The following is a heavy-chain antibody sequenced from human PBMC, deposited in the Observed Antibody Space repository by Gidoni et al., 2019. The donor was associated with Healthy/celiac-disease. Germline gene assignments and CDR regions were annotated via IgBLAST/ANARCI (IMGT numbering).Heavy chain of an antibody. J-gene: IGHJ3*02. Sequence: QVQLVQSGAEVKKPGASVKVSCKASGYTFTSYYMHWVRQAPGQGLEWMGIINPSGGSTSYAQKFQGRVTMTRDTSTSTVYMELSSLRSEDTAVYYCARGSLLLMITFGGVTDDAFDIWGQGTMVTVSS. CDR1: GYTFTSYY. V-gene: IGHV1-46*01. D-gene: IGHD3-16*01. CDR2: INPSGGST. CDR3: ARGSLLLMITFGGVTDDAFDI.